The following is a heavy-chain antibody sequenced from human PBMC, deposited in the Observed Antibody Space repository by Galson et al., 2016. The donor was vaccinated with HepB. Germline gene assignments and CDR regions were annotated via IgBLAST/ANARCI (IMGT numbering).Heavy chain of an antibody. CDR2: MSHDGNSQ. V-gene: IGHV3-30*03. Sequence: SLRLSCAASGFTFSNYGMHWVRQAPGKGLEWVALMSHDGNSQYYGDPVRGQFTVSRDISKNTLYLQMSSLSAEDTAVYYCVRDPTWGYGMDVWGQGTTVTVSS. CDR3: VRDPTWGYGMDV. D-gene: IGHD3-16*01. CDR1: GFTFSNYG. J-gene: IGHJ6*02.